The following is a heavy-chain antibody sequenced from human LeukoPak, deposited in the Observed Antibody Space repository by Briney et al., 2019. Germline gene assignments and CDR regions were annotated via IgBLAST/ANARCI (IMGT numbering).Heavy chain of an antibody. CDR3: ASLTYYYDSSGYSREDAFDI. Sequence: KRGESLKISCKGSGYSFTSYWIGWVRQMPGKGLEWMGIIYPGDSDTRYSPSFQGQVTISAAKSISTAYLQWSSLKASDTAMYYCASLTYYYDSSGYSREDAFDIWGQGTMVTVSS. CDR1: GYSFTSYW. V-gene: IGHV5-51*01. D-gene: IGHD3-22*01. CDR2: IYPGDSDT. J-gene: IGHJ3*02.